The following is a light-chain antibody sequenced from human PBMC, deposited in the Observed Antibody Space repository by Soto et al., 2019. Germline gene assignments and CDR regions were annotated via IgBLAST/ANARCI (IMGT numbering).Light chain of an antibody. CDR3: LKDYDYPLT. V-gene: IGKV1-6*01. J-gene: IGKJ4*01. CDR2: AAS. Sequence: AIQVTQSPSSLSASVGDRVTITCRASQGIRSDLGWYQQKPGQAPKLLIYAASSLESGVPSRFSGSGSGTDFTLTISSLQPEDFATYYCLKDYDYPLTFGGGTKVEIK. CDR1: QGIRSD.